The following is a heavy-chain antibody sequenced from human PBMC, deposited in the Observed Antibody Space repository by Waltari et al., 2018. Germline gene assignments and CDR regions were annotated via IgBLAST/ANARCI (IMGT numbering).Heavy chain of an antibody. CDR2: IIPILGTA. D-gene: IGHD6-6*01. Sequence: QVQLVQSGAEVKKPGSSVKVSCKASGGTFSSYAISWVRQAPGQGLEWMGGIIPILGTANYAQKFQGRVTSTADESTSTANMELSSLRSEDTAVYYCAREYSSSSPYYYGMDVWGQGTTVTVSS. CDR1: GGTFSSYA. CDR3: AREYSSSSPYYYGMDV. J-gene: IGHJ6*02. V-gene: IGHV1-69*01.